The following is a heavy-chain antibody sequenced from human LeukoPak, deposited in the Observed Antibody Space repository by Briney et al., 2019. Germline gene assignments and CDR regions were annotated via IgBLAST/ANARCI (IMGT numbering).Heavy chain of an antibody. D-gene: IGHD2-15*01. V-gene: IGHV3-66*01. CDR3: ARVRYCSGGTCETGAFDY. CDR2: IYRDGST. CDR1: GFTVSGDY. J-gene: IGHJ4*02. Sequence: GGSLGLSCAASGFTVSGDYMTWVRQAPGKGLEWVSLIYRDGSTYYADSVRGRFTISSDISNNTLYLQMNSLRAEDTALYYCARVRYCSGGTCETGAFDYWGQGTLVTVSS.